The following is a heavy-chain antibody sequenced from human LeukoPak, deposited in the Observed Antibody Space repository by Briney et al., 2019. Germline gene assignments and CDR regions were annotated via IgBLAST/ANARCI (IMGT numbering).Heavy chain of an antibody. CDR3: ARIGLGRDAYNSFDY. CDR1: GFTFSNYD. Sequence: GGSLRLSCAASGFTFSNYDMTWVRQAPGKGLEWVSSISATTIYRFSAGSVRGRFTISRDNVENSLYLHMNDPRREDTAVYYCARIGLGRDAYNSFDYWGQGTLVIVSS. V-gene: IGHV3-21*01. D-gene: IGHD5-24*01. CDR2: ISATTIYR. J-gene: IGHJ4*02.